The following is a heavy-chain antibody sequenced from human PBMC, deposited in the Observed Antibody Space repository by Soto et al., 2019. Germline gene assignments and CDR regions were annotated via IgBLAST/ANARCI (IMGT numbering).Heavy chain of an antibody. J-gene: IGHJ4*02. V-gene: IGHV3-23*01. D-gene: IGHD3-22*01. CDR3: VTNSSGYRRFDY. CDR2: IGTGGLGT. CDR1: GFTFNDYV. Sequence: EVQLLESGGELIQPGGSLRLPCAASGFTFNDYVMTWVRQAPGKGLEWVSSIGTGGLGTHYADSVTGRFIISRDNYKNTLFLQLNSLGAEDTAFYYCVTNSSGYRRFDYWGQGTLVTVSS.